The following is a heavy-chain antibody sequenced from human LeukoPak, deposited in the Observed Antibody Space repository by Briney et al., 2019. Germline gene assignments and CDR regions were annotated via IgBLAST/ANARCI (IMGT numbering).Heavy chain of an antibody. D-gene: IGHD6-13*01. V-gene: IGHV1-2*02. CDR1: GYTFTGYY. CDR3: ARFFEHPISPGYSSSWYYFDY. J-gene: IGHJ4*02. Sequence: GASVKVSCKASGYTFTGYYMHWVRQAPGQGLEWMGWINPNSGGTNYAQKFQGRVTMTRDASISTAYMELSRLRSDDTAVYYCARFFEHPISPGYSSSWYYFDYGGRETLVTVS. CDR2: INPNSGGT.